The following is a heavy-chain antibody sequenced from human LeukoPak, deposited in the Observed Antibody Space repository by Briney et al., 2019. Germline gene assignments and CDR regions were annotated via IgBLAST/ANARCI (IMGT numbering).Heavy chain of an antibody. CDR3: ARTGLKYCTNGVCSTEYYFDY. Sequence: ASVKVSCKASGYTFTSYYMHWVRQAPGQGLEWMGIINPSGGSTSYTQKFQGRVTMTRDTSTSTVYMELSSLRSEDTAVYYCARTGLKYCTNGVCSTEYYFDYWGQGTLVTVSS. V-gene: IGHV1-46*01. CDR1: GYTFTSYY. J-gene: IGHJ4*02. D-gene: IGHD2-8*01. CDR2: INPSGGST.